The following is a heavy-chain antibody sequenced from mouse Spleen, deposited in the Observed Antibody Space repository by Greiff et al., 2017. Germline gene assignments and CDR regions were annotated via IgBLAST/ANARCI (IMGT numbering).Heavy chain of an antibody. Sequence: QVQLKQPGAELVRPGSSVKLSCKASGYTFTSYWMHWVKQRPIQGLEWIGNIDPSDSETHYNQKFKDKATLTVDKSSSTAYMQLSSLTSEDSAVYYCARTGITTVGDYWGQGTTLTVSS. CDR2: IDPSDSET. CDR3: ARTGITTVGDY. J-gene: IGHJ2*01. D-gene: IGHD1-1*01. CDR1: GYTFTSYW. V-gene: IGHV1-52*01.